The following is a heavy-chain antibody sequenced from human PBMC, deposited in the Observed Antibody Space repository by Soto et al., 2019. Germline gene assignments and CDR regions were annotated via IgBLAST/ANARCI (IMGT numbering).Heavy chain of an antibody. J-gene: IGHJ5*01. Sequence: EVQLVESWGDVVQPGGSLRLYCAASGFTFEDYTIHWVRQAPGKALEWVSLISWDGGTTYYTHSVKGRFTISRDNSKNSLYLQMNSLRPEDTALYYCAKDGSQKDDDGNWLGSWGQGTLVTVSS. CDR3: AKDGSQKDDDGNWLGS. CDR2: ISWDGGTT. V-gene: IGHV3-43*01. D-gene: IGHD3-16*01. CDR1: GFTFEDYT.